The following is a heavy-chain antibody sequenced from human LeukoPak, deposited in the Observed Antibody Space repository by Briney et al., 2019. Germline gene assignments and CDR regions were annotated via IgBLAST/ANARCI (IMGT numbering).Heavy chain of an antibody. Sequence: KASETLSLTCSVSGGSISSSRYYWGWIRQPPGKGLEWIGSIYYTGSTYHNPSLKSRVTISVDTSKNQFSLKLSSVTAADTAVYYCVVWLGELLHFDYWGQGTLVTVSS. CDR2: IYYTGST. V-gene: IGHV4-39*01. CDR3: VVWLGELLHFDY. CDR1: GGSISSSRYY. D-gene: IGHD3-10*01. J-gene: IGHJ4*02.